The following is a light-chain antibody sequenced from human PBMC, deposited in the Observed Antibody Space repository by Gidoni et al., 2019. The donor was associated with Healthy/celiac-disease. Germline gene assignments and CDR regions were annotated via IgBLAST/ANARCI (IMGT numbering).Light chain of an antibody. CDR3: HQSYSTPCS. V-gene: IGKV1-39*01. CDR2: AAY. CDR1: QSISSY. J-gene: IGKJ2*04. Sequence: GDRVTITCRASQSISSYLNWYQQKPGKAPKLLIYAAYSLQSGVPSRLSGSGSGTDFTLTISSLQPEDFATYYCHQSYSTPCSFGQGTKLEIK.